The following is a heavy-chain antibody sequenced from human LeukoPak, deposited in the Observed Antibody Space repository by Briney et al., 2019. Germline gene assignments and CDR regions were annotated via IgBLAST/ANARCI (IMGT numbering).Heavy chain of an antibody. CDR1: GFTFSSYE. Sequence: GGSLRLSCAASGFTFSSYEMNWVRQAPGKGLEWVSYISSSGSTIYYADSVEGRFTISRDNAKNSLYLQMNSLRAEDTAVYYCASLPRYDSSGYYYEDYFDYWGQGTLVTISS. D-gene: IGHD3-22*01. CDR2: ISSSGSTI. V-gene: IGHV3-48*03. CDR3: ASLPRYDSSGYYYEDYFDY. J-gene: IGHJ4*02.